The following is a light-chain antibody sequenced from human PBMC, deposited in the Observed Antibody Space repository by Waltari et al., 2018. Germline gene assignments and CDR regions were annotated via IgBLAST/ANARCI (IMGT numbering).Light chain of an antibody. J-gene: IGLJ2*01. CDR2: ANS. CDR3: QSHDRSLSGLVI. CDR1: GSNIGAGYD. Sequence: QSVLTQPPSVSGAPGQRVTISCTGSGSNIGAGYDVHWYQHLPGTAPKLLLYANSHRPSGGPNRFMCSKSYTSASLAITGLQAEDEADYYCQSHDRSLSGLVIFGGGTKLTVL. V-gene: IGLV1-40*01.